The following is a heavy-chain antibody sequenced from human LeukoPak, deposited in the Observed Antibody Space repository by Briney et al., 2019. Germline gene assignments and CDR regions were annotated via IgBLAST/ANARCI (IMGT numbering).Heavy chain of an antibody. D-gene: IGHD6-19*01. CDR3: AKVRAPSGWFNSDY. CDR1: GFTFRNYV. J-gene: IGHJ4*02. Sequence: GGSLRLSCAASGFTFRNYVMNWVRQAPGKGLEWVSGISGSGDSTYYADSVKGRFTISRDNSKNTLYLQMNSLRVEDTAAYYCAKVRAPSGWFNSDYWGQGTLVTVSS. V-gene: IGHV3-23*01. CDR2: ISGSGDST.